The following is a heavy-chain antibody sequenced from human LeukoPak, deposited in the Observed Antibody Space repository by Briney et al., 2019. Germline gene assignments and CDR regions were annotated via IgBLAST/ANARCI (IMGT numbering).Heavy chain of an antibody. CDR1: GYTFTSYD. CDR3: ARAPIAAAGTGNWFDP. J-gene: IGHJ5*02. D-gene: IGHD6-13*01. Sequence: ASVKVSCKASGYTFTSYDINWVRQATGQGLEWMGWISAYNGNTNYAQKLQGRVTMTTDTSTSTAYMELRSLRSDDTAVYYCARAPIAAAGTGNWFDPWGQGTLVTVSP. CDR2: ISAYNGNT. V-gene: IGHV1-18*01.